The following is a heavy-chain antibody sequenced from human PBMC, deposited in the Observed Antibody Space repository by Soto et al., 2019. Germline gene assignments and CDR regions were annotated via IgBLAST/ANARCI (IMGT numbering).Heavy chain of an antibody. Sequence: LSLTCAVSGGSISSSNWWSWVRQPPGKGLEWIGEIYHSGSTNYNPSLKSRVTISVDKSKNQFSLKLSSVTAADTAVYYCARDRYYYDSSGHYYFDYWGQGTLVTVPS. D-gene: IGHD3-22*01. CDR1: GGSISSSNW. CDR3: ARDRYYYDSSGHYYFDY. CDR2: IYHSGST. V-gene: IGHV4-4*02. J-gene: IGHJ4*02.